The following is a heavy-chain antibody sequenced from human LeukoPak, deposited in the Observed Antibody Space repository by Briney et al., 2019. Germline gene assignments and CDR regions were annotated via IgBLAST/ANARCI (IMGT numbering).Heavy chain of an antibody. CDR3: ARQTGSGLFSLP. CDR1: GGSISSSSYY. V-gene: IGHV4-39*01. Sequence: MPSETLSLTCTVSGGSISSSSYYWGWIRQPPGKGLEWIGSIYYSGGTYYNASLKSRVTISVDTSKNQFSLKLSSVTAADTAVYYCARQTGSGLFSLPGGQGTLVTVSS. CDR2: IYYSGGT. J-gene: IGHJ4*02. D-gene: IGHD3-10*01.